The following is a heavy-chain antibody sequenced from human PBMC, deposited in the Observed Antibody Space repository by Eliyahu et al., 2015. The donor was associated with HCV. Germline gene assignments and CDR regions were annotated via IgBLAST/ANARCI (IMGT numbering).Heavy chain of an antibody. CDR2: FKPLSNGP. D-gene: IGHD2/OR15-2a*01. J-gene: IGHJ4*02. CDR3: ARVYDNTCPMDS. CDR1: GYNFLSYH. Sequence: QVHLVQSGAEVKKPGASVRISCQASGYNFLSYHMHWVRQAPGQGLEWRGVFKPLSNGPTYAPTFQGRVTMTGDTTASTVYMELSSLTFDDTALYYCARVYDNTCPMDSWGQGTLVTVSS. V-gene: IGHV1-46*01.